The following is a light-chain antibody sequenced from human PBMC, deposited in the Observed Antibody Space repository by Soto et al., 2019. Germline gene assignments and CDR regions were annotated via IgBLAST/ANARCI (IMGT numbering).Light chain of an antibody. CDR1: SSDVGGYKY. Sequence: QSVPTQPASVSGSPGQSITISCTGTSSDVGGYKYVSWYQHHPGKAPKLVIYDVSNRPSGVSNRFSGSKSGTTASLTISGLQAEDEADYYCSSYTRSSTLVFGGGTKLTVL. CDR2: DVS. CDR3: SSYTRSSTLV. V-gene: IGLV2-14*03. J-gene: IGLJ2*01.